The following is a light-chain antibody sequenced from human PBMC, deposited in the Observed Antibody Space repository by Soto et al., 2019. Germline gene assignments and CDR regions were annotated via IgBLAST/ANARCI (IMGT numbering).Light chain of an antibody. Sequence: QSVLTQPPSASGTPGQRVTISCSGSSSNIGSHTVNWYQHLPGTAPKLLIYSTDQRPSGVPDRFSGSKSGTSASLAISGLQSEDEAEYYCATWDDSLNGFVFGTGTKATVL. CDR1: SSNIGSHT. CDR2: STD. J-gene: IGLJ1*01. V-gene: IGLV1-44*01. CDR3: ATWDDSLNGFV.